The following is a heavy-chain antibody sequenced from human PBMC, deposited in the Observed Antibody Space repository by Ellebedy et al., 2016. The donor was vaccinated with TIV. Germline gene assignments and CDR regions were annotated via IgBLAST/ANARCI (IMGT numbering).Heavy chain of an antibody. CDR3: ATDGIRFLEWVYKYGLDV. V-gene: IGHV1-46*01. J-gene: IGHJ6*02. CDR1: GYTFTSYY. D-gene: IGHD3-3*01. Sequence: AASVKVSCKASGYTFTSYYMHWVRQAPGQGLEWMGIINPSGGSTNYAQDFQGRVTITADRSTSTVFMELSSLTSEDTAVYYCATDGIRFLEWVYKYGLDVWGQGTTVTVSS. CDR2: INPSGGST.